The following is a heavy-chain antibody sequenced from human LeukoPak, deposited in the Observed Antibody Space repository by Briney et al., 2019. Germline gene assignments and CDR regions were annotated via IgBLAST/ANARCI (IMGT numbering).Heavy chain of an antibody. CDR2: IHYSGNS. CDR3: ALAPNSNWFDF. CDR1: GDSISNFY. J-gene: IGHJ5*01. D-gene: IGHD2-8*01. V-gene: IGHV4-59*08. Sequence: SETLSLTCSVSGDSISNFYWNWIRQPPGKSLEWIGNIHYSGNSNYNPSLQSRVTISLDTSRKQLFLKLTSVTAADTAVYYCALAPNSNWFDFWGQGTLVTVSS.